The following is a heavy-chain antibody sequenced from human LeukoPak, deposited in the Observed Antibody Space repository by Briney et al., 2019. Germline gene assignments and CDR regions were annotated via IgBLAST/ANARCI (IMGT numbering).Heavy chain of an antibody. V-gene: IGHV1-8*01. J-gene: IGHJ6*02. D-gene: IGHD4-17*01. CDR2: MNPNSGNT. CDR1: GYTFTSYD. CDR3: ARGRNDYGNYYYYGMDV. Sequence: GASVKVSCKASGYTFTSYDINWVRQATGQGLEWRGWMNPNSGNTGYAQKFQGRVTMTRNTSISTAYMELSSLRSEDTAVYYCARGRNDYGNYYYYGMDVWGQGTTVTVSS.